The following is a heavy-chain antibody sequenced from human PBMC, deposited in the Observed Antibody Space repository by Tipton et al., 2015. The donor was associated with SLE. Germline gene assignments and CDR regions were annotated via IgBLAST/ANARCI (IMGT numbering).Heavy chain of an antibody. V-gene: IGHV3-48*03. CDR2: ISSSGSTI. Sequence: LRLSCAASGFTFSSYEMNWVRQAPGKGLEWASYISSSGSTIYYADSVKGRFTISRDNAKNSLYLQMNSLRAEDTAVYYCARDNGVGAPVDAFDIWGQGTMVTVSS. D-gene: IGHD1-26*01. J-gene: IGHJ3*02. CDR1: GFTFSSYE. CDR3: ARDNGVGAPVDAFDI.